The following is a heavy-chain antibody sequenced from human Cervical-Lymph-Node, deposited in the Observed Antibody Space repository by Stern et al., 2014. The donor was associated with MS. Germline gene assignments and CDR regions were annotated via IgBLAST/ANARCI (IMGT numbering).Heavy chain of an antibody. Sequence: EQLVESGAEVKKPGSSVKVSCKASGGTFSSYAISWVRQAPGQGLEWMGGIIPIFGTANYAQKFQGRVTITAGESTSTAYMELSSLRSEDTAVYYCAFRRIAVAGVHWFDPWGQGTLVTVSS. CDR3: AFRRIAVAGVHWFDP. CDR1: GGTFSSYA. J-gene: IGHJ5*02. CDR2: IIPIFGTA. V-gene: IGHV1-69*01. D-gene: IGHD6-19*01.